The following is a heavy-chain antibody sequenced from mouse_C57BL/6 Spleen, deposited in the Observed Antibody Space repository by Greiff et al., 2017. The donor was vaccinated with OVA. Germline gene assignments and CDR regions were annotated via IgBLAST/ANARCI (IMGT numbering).Heavy chain of an antibody. D-gene: IGHD2-4*01. CDR3: ARHEGRSVYYDYDDYYAMDY. CDR1: GYTFTEYT. Sequence: QVQLQQSGAELVKPGASVKLSCKASGYTFTEYTIHWVKQRSGQGLEWIGWFYPGSGSIKYNEKFKDKATLTADKSSSTVYMERSRLTSEDSAVYFCARHEGRSVYYDYDDYYAMDYWGQGTSVTVSS. J-gene: IGHJ4*01. V-gene: IGHV1-62-2*01. CDR2: FYPGSGSI.